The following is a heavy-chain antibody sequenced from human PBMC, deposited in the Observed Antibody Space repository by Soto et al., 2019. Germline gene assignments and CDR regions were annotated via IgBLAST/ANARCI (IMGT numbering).Heavy chain of an antibody. J-gene: IGHJ4*02. D-gene: IGHD3-3*01. V-gene: IGHV3-7*03. Sequence: EVQLVESGGGLVQPGGSLRLSCAASGFTFSTYWMTWVRQAPGKGLEWVANIDQHGNEKYSVDSVKGRFTISRDNAKNSLYLQMNSLRAEDTAVYYCARASRGFLESRADYWGQGTLVSVSS. CDR1: GFTFSTYW. CDR3: ARASRGFLESRADY. CDR2: IDQHGNEK.